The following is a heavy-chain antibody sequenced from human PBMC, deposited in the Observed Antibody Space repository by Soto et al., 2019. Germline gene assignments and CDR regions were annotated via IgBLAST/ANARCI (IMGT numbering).Heavy chain of an antibody. V-gene: IGHV1-18*04. CDR1: GYTSADFG. D-gene: IGHD2-2*01. J-gene: IGHJ5*01. CDR3: VRDQKYFRVNGNWFDS. CDR2: VSGNNGAS. Sequence: ASVKVSCKASGYTSADFGISCVRQAPGQGLEWMGWVSGNNGASNPAPKVQGRITMTLDTSTGVSYMALRSLRSDDTAIYYCVRDQKYFRVNGNWFDSWGQGTLVTVSS.